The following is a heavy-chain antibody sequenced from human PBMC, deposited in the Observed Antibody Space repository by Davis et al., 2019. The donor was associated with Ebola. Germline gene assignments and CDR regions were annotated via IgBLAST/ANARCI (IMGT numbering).Heavy chain of an antibody. J-gene: IGHJ3*01. V-gene: IGHV3-30-3*01. D-gene: IGHD3-10*01. CDR1: GFTFSSYA. Sequence: GESLRISCAASGFTFSSYAMHWVRQAPGKGLEWVAVISYDGSNKYYADSVKGRFTISSDNSKNTLYLQMNSLRAEDTAVYYCARESKVLLFAGWGQGTMVTVSS. CDR3: ARESKVLLFAG. CDR2: ISYDGSNK.